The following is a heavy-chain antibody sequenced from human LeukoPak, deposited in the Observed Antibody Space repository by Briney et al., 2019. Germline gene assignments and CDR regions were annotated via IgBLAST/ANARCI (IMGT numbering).Heavy chain of an antibody. J-gene: IGHJ4*02. CDR2: IYYSGST. V-gene: IGHV4-39*01. CDR3: ARLRYFDWLFDY. CDR1: GGSISSSSYY. D-gene: IGHD3-9*01. Sequence: SETLSLTCTVSGGSISSSSYYWGWIRQPPGKGLEWIGSIYYSGSTYYNPSLKSRVIISVDTSKNQFSLKLSSVTAADTAVYYCARLRYFDWLFDYWGQGTLVTVSS.